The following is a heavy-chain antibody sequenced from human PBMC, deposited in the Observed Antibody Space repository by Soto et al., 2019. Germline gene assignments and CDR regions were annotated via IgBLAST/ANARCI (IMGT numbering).Heavy chain of an antibody. Sequence: ASVKVSCKASGYTFIDYYIHWVRQAPGQGLEWMGWINPNSGVTIYAQKFQDWVTMTRDTSISAAYLDLSRLTFDDTAIYYCARMSGSYSDFDYWGQGTLVTVS. CDR2: INPNSGVT. V-gene: IGHV1-2*04. J-gene: IGHJ4*02. D-gene: IGHD1-26*01. CDR3: ARMSGSYSDFDY. CDR1: GYTFIDYY.